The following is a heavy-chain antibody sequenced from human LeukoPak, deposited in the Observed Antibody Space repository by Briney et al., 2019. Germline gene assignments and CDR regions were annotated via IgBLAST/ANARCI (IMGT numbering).Heavy chain of an antibody. J-gene: IGHJ4*02. Sequence: SETLSLTCTVSVGSISSYYWSWIRQPPWKGLEWIGYIYYSGSTNYNPSLKSRVTISVDTSKNQFSLKLSSVTAADTAVYYCARIARLSGYLQHWGQGTLVTVSS. V-gene: IGHV4-59*01. CDR1: VGSISSYY. CDR2: IYYSGST. D-gene: IGHD3-22*01. CDR3: ARIARLSGYLQH.